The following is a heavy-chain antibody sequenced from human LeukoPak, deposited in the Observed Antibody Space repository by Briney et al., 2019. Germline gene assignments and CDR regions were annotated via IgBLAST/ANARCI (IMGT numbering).Heavy chain of an antibody. D-gene: IGHD2-15*01. J-gene: IGHJ3*02. CDR2: IKQDGSEK. CDR3: ARASSFRYCSGGSCTRAYAFDI. Sequence: GGSLRLSCAASGFTFSSYWMSWVRQAPGKGLEWVANIKQDGSEKYYVDSVKGRFTISRDNAKNSLYLQMNSLRAEDTAVYYCARASSFRYCSGGSCTRAYAFDIWGRGTMVTVSS. CDR1: GFTFSSYW. V-gene: IGHV3-7*01.